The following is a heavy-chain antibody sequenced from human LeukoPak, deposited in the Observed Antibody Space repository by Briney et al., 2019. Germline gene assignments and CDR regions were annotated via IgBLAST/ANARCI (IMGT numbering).Heavy chain of an antibody. CDR2: ISSSNNYI. Sequence: GSLRLSCAASGFTFSSYSMNWVRQAPGKGLEWVSFISSSNNYIYYADSVKGRFTISRDNAKDSLYLQMNSLRAEDTAVYYCARVSLGLADYWGQGTLVTVSS. CDR3: ARVSLGLADY. CDR1: GFTFSSYS. V-gene: IGHV3-21*01. J-gene: IGHJ4*02.